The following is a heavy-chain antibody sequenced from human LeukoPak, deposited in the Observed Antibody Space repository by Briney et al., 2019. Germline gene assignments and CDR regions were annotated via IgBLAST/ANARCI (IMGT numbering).Heavy chain of an antibody. V-gene: IGHV4-59*12. D-gene: IGHD6-19*01. Sequence: SETLSLTCTVSGDSISSYYWSWIRQPPGKGLEWMGYIYYSGSTNYNPALKSPVTISVDPSNNQLSLKLSSVTVADTAVYYCAGGQWLVWGVYWGQGTLVTVSS. CDR3: AGGQWLVWGVY. CDR2: IYYSGST. J-gene: IGHJ4*02. CDR1: GDSISSYY.